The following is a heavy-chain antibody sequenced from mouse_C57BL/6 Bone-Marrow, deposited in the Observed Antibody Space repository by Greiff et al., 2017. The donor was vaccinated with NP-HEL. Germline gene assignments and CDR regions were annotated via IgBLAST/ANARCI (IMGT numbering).Heavy chain of an antibody. CDR3: ARKGGYGNGFAY. Sequence: VQLQQSGPELVKPGASVKMSCKASGYTFTDYNMHWVKQSHGKSLEWIGYINPNNGGTSYNQKFKGKATLTVNKSSSTAYMELRSLTSEDSAVYYCARKGGYGNGFAYWGQGTLVTVSA. V-gene: IGHV1-22*01. CDR2: INPNNGGT. J-gene: IGHJ3*01. CDR1: GYTFTDYN. D-gene: IGHD2-1*01.